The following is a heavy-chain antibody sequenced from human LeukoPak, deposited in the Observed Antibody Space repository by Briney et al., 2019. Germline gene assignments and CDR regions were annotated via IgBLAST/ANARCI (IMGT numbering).Heavy chain of an antibody. Sequence: GGSLRLSCAAFGLTVSVNYMSWVRQAPGKGLEWVSCISRSGSTISYADSVKGRSTFSRDNDKNSLFLQMNSLRAEDTAVYYCAREVYYGSGSPRLDYWGQGTLVTVSS. D-gene: IGHD3-10*01. V-gene: IGHV3-11*04. CDR1: GLTVSVNY. J-gene: IGHJ4*02. CDR2: ISRSGSTI. CDR3: AREVYYGSGSPRLDY.